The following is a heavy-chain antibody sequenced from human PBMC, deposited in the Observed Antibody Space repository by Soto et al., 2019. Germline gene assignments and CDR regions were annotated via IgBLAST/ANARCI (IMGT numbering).Heavy chain of an antibody. V-gene: IGHV1-3*01. D-gene: IGHD2-8*02. J-gene: IGHJ3*01. CDR1: GYIFTSFT. CDR2: IDAGNGDT. CDR3: ARRGRVAYCTADCLHALDV. Sequence: QVQLVQSGAELKRPGASVRLSCKASGYIFTSFTLHWVRQAPGQRPEWMGWIDAGNGDTKSSLKFQGRVYFTRDTLATTAYMALSHLTAEDTAMYYCARRGRVAYCTADCLHALDVWGQGTMVTVSA.